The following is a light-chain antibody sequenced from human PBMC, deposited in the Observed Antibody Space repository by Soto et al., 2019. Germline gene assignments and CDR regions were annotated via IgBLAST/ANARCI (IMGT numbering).Light chain of an antibody. Sequence: QSALTQPASVSGSPGQSITISCTGTSSDIGGYNYVSWYQQHPGKAPKLIIYEVTNRTSGVSNRFSGSKSGNTASLTISGLQAEDEADYYCNSYTSSSTLVFGGGTKLTVL. CDR2: EVT. CDR1: SSDIGGYNY. V-gene: IGLV2-14*01. J-gene: IGLJ3*02. CDR3: NSYTSSSTLV.